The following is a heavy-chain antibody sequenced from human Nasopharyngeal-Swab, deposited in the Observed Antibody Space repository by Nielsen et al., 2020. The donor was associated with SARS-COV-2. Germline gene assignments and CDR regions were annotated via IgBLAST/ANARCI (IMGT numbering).Heavy chain of an antibody. V-gene: IGHV4-31*02. Sequence: WIRQPPGKGLEWIGYIYYSGSTYYSPSLKSRVTISVDTSKNQFSLKLSSVTAADTAVYYCARESGRVGSYFYYYYYMDVWGKGTTVTVSS. D-gene: IGHD3-10*01. CDR3: ARESGRVGSYFYYYYYMDV. J-gene: IGHJ6*03. CDR2: IYYSGST.